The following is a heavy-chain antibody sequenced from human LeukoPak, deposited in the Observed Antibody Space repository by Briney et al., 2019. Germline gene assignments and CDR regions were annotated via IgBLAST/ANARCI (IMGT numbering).Heavy chain of an antibody. Sequence: GGSLRLSCAASGFTFINAWMTWVRQAPGEGLEWVGHIKSRTDGGTTDYAAPVKGRFTISRDDSKNTLYLQMNSLKTEDTAVYYCTTGTYYDSSDFHYWGQGTLVTVSS. CDR2: IKSRTDGGTT. CDR1: GFTFINAW. J-gene: IGHJ4*02. D-gene: IGHD3-22*01. V-gene: IGHV3-15*01. CDR3: TTGTYYDSSDFHY.